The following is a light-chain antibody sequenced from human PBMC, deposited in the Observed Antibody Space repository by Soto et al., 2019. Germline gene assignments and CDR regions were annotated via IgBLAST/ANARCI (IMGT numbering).Light chain of an antibody. CDR1: QSVSSSY. J-gene: IGKJ3*01. CDR3: QQYGRSPFT. Sequence: EIVLTQSPRTLSLSPGERATLSCRASQSVSSSYLAWYQQKPGQAPRLLIYGASSRATGIPDRFSGSGSGTDFTLTISRLEPEDFAVYYCQQYGRSPFTFGPGTKVDIK. CDR2: GAS. V-gene: IGKV3-20*01.